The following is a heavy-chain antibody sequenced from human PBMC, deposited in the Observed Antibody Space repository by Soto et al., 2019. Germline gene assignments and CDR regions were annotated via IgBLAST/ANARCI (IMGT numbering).Heavy chain of an antibody. CDR2: ISPYNGNT. D-gene: IGHD3-3*01. Sequence: ASVKVSCKASGYTFTSYGISWVRQAPGRGFEWMGWISPYNGNTKYAEKVRGRVTLTTDISTSTTYMEVRSLRSDDTAVYYCARDRITIFDRDDMDVWRQGTTVTVSS. J-gene: IGHJ6*02. CDR3: ARDRITIFDRDDMDV. CDR1: GYTFTSYG. V-gene: IGHV1-18*01.